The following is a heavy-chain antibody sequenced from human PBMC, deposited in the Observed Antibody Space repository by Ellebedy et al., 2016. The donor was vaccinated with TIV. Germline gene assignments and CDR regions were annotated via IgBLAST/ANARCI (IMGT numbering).Heavy chain of an antibody. Sequence: GESLKISCAASGFPFSNYWMSWVRQAPGKGLEWVANIKQDGSETYYVDSVKGRFTISRDNSKDTLFLQMNSLRAEDTGVYYCAREWSAFDLWGQGTMVTVSS. D-gene: IGHD3-3*01. CDR1: GFPFSNYW. V-gene: IGHV3-7*03. CDR2: IKQDGSET. J-gene: IGHJ3*01. CDR3: AREWSAFDL.